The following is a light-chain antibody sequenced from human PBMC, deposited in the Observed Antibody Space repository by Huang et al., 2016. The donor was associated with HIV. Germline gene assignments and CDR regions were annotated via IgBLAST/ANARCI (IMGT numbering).Light chain of an antibody. CDR1: RSVSTN. V-gene: IGKV3-15*01. CDR3: HQYNNWLLS. CDR2: GSS. Sequence: EILMTQSPANLYVSPGKRVNLSCRANRSVSTNLAWYQQRPSQAPRLLIYGSSTTAPGIPARFSGSGSGTYFSLTISSLQSEDFAVYYCHQYNNWLLSFGGGTRVDI. J-gene: IGKJ4*01.